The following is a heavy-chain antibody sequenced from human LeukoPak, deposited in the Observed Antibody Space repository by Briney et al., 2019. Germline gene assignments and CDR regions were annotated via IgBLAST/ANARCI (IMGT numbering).Heavy chain of an antibody. Sequence: SETLSLTCAVSGGSFSGYSWSWIRQPPGKGLEWIGEIYHSGTTNYSPSLKSRVTISVDTSKKYFSLKLTSVSAADTAWYYGARVNRPYSPSSSCPFDLWGQGSLVSVSS. CDR1: GGSFSGYS. CDR2: IYHSGTT. V-gene: IGHV4-34*01. CDR3: ARVNRPYSPSSSCPFDL. J-gene: IGHJ4*02. D-gene: IGHD2-2*01.